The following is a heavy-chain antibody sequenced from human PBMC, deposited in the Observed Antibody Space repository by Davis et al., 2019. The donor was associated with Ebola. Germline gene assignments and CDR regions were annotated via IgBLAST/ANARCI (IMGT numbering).Heavy chain of an antibody. CDR3: ARERGVCYFDY. J-gene: IGHJ4*02. Sequence: GESLKISCAASGFTFSNYWMHWVRLAPGKGLEWVSSISSSSSYIYYADSVKGRFTISRDNAKNSLYLQMNSLRAEDTAVYYCARERGVCYFDYWGQGTLVTVSS. CDR1: GFTFSNYW. V-gene: IGHV3-21*01. D-gene: IGHD6-25*01. CDR2: ISSSSSYI.